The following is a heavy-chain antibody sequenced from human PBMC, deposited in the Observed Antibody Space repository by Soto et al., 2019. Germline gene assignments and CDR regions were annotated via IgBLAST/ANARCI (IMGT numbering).Heavy chain of an antibody. D-gene: IGHD1-7*01. CDR2: VWYHGRDK. J-gene: IGHJ4*02. CDR3: ARDAGGQRGNFIFDN. V-gene: IGHV3-33*01. Sequence: QVQLVASGGGVVQPGRSLRLSCAASGFSFSDYVMHWVRQAPGTGLEGVAVVWYHGRDKFDSESVKGRFTLARDNAKNRLYLQMNSLRAEDKAVYCCARDAGGQRGNFIFDNWGQGTLVTVSS. CDR1: GFSFSDYV.